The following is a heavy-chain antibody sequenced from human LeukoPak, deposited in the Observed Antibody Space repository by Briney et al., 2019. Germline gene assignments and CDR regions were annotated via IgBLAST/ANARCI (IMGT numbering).Heavy chain of an antibody. Sequence: GGSLRLSCAASGFTFKSYSMNWVRQAPGKGLEWVSSISGSSKYIYYADSVKGRFTITRDTARNSLYLQMNSLRGDDTAVYYCARERECSTSCASDSWGQGTLVTVSS. CDR1: GFTFKSYS. D-gene: IGHD2-2*01. V-gene: IGHV3-21*01. J-gene: IGHJ4*02. CDR2: ISGSSKYI. CDR3: ARERECSTSCASDS.